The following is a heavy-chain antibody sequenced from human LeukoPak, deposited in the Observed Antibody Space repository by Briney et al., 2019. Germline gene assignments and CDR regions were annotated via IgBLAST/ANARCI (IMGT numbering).Heavy chain of an antibody. Sequence: SETLSLTCTVSGGSISSYYWSWIRQPPGKGLEWIGYIYYSGSTNYNPSPKSRVTISVDTSKNQFSLKLSSVTAADTAVYYCARERLVSAPFDYWGQGTLVTVSS. CDR1: GGSISSYY. CDR3: ARERLVSAPFDY. CDR2: IYYSGST. V-gene: IGHV4-59*01. J-gene: IGHJ4*02. D-gene: IGHD3-22*01.